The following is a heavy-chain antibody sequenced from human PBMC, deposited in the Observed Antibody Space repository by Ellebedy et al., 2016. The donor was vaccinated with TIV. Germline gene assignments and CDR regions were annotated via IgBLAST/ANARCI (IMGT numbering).Heavy chain of an antibody. CDR2: INHSGST. D-gene: IGHD5-24*01. Sequence: MPSETLSLTCAVYGGSFSGCYWSRIRQPPGKGLEWIGEINHSGSTKYNPSLKSRVTISVDTSKNQFSLKLSSVTAADTAVYYCARRQGGWLQSTRYYFDYWGQGTLVTVSS. CDR1: GGSFSGCY. V-gene: IGHV4-34*01. J-gene: IGHJ4*02. CDR3: ARRQGGWLQSTRYYFDY.